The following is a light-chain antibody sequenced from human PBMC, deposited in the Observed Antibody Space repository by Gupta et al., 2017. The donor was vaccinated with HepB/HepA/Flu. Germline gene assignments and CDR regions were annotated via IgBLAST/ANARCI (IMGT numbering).Light chain of an antibody. Sequence: SALTQPASVSGSPGPSITISCTGTSSDVGSYNLVSWYQQHPGKAPKLMIYEVSKRPAGVANRFSGSKSGNTASLTISGRQEEDEADYYCCSYAGSSTLVFGGGTKLTVL. CDR2: EVS. V-gene: IGLV2-23*02. CDR3: CSYAGSSTLV. J-gene: IGLJ2*01. CDR1: SSDVGSYNL.